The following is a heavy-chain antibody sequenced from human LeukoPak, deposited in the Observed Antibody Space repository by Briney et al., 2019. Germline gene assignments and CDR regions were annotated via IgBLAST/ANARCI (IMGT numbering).Heavy chain of an antibody. CDR2: INHSGST. Sequence: SETLSLTCAVYGGSFIGYYWSCVRQPPRKGLEWIGEINHSGSTNYNPSLKSRVTISVDTSKNQFSLKLSSVTAADTAVYYCARAAARARGVNPFRIDPWGQGTLVTVSS. CDR3: ARAAARARGVNPFRIDP. V-gene: IGHV4-34*01. D-gene: IGHD3-10*01. J-gene: IGHJ5*02. CDR1: GGSFIGYY.